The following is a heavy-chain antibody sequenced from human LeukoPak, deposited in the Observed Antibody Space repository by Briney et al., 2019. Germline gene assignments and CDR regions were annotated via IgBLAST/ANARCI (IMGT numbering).Heavy chain of an antibody. Sequence: PSETLSLTNAVYGGSFSGYYWSWIRQPPGKGLEWIGEINHSGSTNYNPSLKSRVTISVDKSKNHFSLKLSSVTAADTAVYYCARGATVVTRGFVYWGQGTLVTVSS. J-gene: IGHJ4*02. V-gene: IGHV4-34*01. CDR2: INHSGST. D-gene: IGHD4-17*01. CDR1: GGSFSGYY. CDR3: ARGATVVTRGFVY.